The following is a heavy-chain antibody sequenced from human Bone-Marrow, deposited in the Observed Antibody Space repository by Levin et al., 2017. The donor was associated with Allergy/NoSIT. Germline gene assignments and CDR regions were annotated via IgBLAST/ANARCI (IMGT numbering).Heavy chain of an antibody. CDR1: GGTFSSHA. V-gene: IGHV1-69*13. Sequence: PTASVKVSCKVSGGTFSSHAITWVRQAPGQGLGLEWVGEIIPLFGAANYAQKFQGRVTITADESTTTAYMELSSLRSEDTAVYYCAREGPLAHGSSFDSWGQGALVTVSS. CDR2: IIPLFGAA. J-gene: IGHJ4*02. D-gene: IGHD6-6*01. CDR3: AREGPLAHGSSFDS.